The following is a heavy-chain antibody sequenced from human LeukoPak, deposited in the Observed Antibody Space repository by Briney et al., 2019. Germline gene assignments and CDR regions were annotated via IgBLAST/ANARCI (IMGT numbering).Heavy chain of an antibody. D-gene: IGHD1-26*01. J-gene: IGHJ4*02. CDR2: ISGYNGNT. CDR1: GYTFTNYG. Sequence: ASVKVSCKASGYTFTNYGITWVRQAPGQGLEWMGWISGYNGNTNYAQNFQGRVTMTTDTSTSTAYMELRSLRSDDTAVYYCARDGRFPPEVLPRYFDYWGQGTLVTVSS. CDR3: ARDGRFPPEVLPRYFDY. V-gene: IGHV1-18*01.